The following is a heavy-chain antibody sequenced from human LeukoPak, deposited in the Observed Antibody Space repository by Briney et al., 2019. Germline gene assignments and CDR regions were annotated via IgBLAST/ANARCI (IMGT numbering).Heavy chain of an antibody. Sequence: PGGSLRLSCAASGFTFSSYAMNWVRQAPGKGLEWVSYISSSDSTIYYADSVKGRFTISRHNAKNSLYLQMNSLRAEDTAVYYCARDYDFWSGFAPLFDYWGQGTLVTVSS. CDR2: ISSSDSTI. J-gene: IGHJ4*02. V-gene: IGHV3-48*03. D-gene: IGHD3-3*01. CDR3: ARDYDFWSGFAPLFDY. CDR1: GFTFSSYA.